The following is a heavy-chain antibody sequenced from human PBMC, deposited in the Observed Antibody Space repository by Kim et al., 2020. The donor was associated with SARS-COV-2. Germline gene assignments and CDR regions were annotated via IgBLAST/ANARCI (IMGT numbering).Heavy chain of an antibody. D-gene: IGHD2-8*01. CDR2: IKKDGTEN. V-gene: IGHV3-7*01. Sequence: GGSLRLSCVASGFRFSDYWMSWVRQTPCKGLELVANIKKDGTENGYVDSVKGRFTISRDNAKNSVYLQMDSLRVEDTAVYYCGRDRWTHLRMVDVWGQGTTVTVSS. J-gene: IGHJ6*02. CDR1: GFRFSDYW. CDR3: GRDRWTHLRMVDV.